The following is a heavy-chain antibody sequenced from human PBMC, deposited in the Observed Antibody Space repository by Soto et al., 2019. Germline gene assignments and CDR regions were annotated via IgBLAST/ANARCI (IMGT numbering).Heavy chain of an antibody. CDR2: IYPGDSDT. J-gene: IGHJ4*02. CDR3: ARQETVGTSPYSRNSRGVGHGFDY. D-gene: IGHD6-13*01. CDR1: GYSFATYW. Sequence: GESLKISCKGSGYSFATYWIGWVRQMPGKGLEWMGIIYPGDSDTRYSPSFQGQVTISADKSISTAYLRWSSLKASDTAMYYCARQETVGTSPYSRNSRGVGHGFDYWGQGTLVTVSS. V-gene: IGHV5-51*01.